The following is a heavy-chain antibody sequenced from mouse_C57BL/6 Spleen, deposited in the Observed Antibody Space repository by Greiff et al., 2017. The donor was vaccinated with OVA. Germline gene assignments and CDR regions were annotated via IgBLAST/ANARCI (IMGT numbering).Heavy chain of an antibody. Sequence: EVHLVESGPELVKPGDSVKISCKASGYSFTGYFMNWVMQSHGKSLEWIGRINPYNGDTFYNQKFKGKATLTVDKSSSTAHMELRSLTSEDSAVYYCARNYGSDYWGQGTTLTVSS. J-gene: IGHJ2*01. D-gene: IGHD1-1*01. CDR3: ARNYGSDY. CDR2: INPYNGDT. V-gene: IGHV1-20*01. CDR1: GYSFTGYF.